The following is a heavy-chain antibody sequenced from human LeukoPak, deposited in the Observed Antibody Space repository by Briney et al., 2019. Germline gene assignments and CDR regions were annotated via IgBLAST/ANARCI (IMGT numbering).Heavy chain of an antibody. CDR1: GGSSSGYY. CDR2: INHSGST. J-gene: IGHJ5*02. CDR3: ARGKKMTMVRGVRRNWFDP. Sequence: SETLSLTCAVHGGSSSGYYWSWIRQPPGKGLEWIGEINHSGSTNYNPSLKSRVTISVDTSKNQFSLRLSSVTAADTAVYYCARGKKMTMVRGVRRNWFDPWGQGTLVTVSS. D-gene: IGHD3-10*01. V-gene: IGHV4-34*01.